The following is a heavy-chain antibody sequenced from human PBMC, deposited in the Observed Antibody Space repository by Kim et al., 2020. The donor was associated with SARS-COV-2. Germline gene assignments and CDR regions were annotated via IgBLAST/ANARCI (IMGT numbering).Heavy chain of an antibody. CDR2: INPNSGGT. D-gene: IGHD3-3*01. J-gene: IGHJ4*02. CDR1: GYTFTGYY. V-gene: IGHV1-2*02. CDR3: ARASTYYDFWNFDY. Sequence: ASVKVSCKASGYTFTGYYMHWVRQAPGQGLEWMGWINPNSGGTNYAQKFQGRVTMTRDTSISTAYMELSRLRSDDTAVYYCARASTYYDFWNFDYWGQGTLVTVSS.